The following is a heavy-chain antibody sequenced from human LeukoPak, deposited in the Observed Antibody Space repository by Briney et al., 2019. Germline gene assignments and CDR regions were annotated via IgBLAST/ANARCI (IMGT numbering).Heavy chain of an antibody. Sequence: PSETLSLTCTVSGGSISSSNWWSWVRQPPGKGLEWIGEIYHSGSTNYNPSLKSRVTISVDKSKNQFSLKLSSVTAADTAVYYCARVSQANSYYDYVWGSYRHYYFDYWGQGTLVTVSS. V-gene: IGHV4-4*02. CDR2: IYHSGST. CDR1: GGSISSSNW. CDR3: ARVSQANSYYDYVWGSYRHYYFDY. D-gene: IGHD3-16*02. J-gene: IGHJ4*02.